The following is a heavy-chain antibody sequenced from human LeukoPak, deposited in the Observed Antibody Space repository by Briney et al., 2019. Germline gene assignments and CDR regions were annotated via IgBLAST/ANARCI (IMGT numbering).Heavy chain of an antibody. J-gene: IGHJ5*02. CDR1: GYTFTSYD. D-gene: IGHD3-10*01. V-gene: IGHV1-8*01. Sequence: ASVKVSCKASGYTFTSYDINWVRQATGQGLEWMGWMNPNSGNTGYAQKFQGRVTMTRNTSISTAYMELSSLRSEDTAVYYCARAFRYGSGSSNWFDPWGQGTLVTVSS. CDR2: MNPNSGNT. CDR3: ARAFRYGSGSSNWFDP.